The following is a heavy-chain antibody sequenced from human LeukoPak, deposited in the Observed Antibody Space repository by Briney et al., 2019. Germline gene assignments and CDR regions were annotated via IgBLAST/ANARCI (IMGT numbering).Heavy chain of an antibody. CDR2: IYTSGST. CDR1: GAPIRSGSYY. D-gene: IGHD3-22*01. CDR3: ASLGNGYDSSGYSNY. J-gene: IGHJ4*02. Sequence: SETLSLTCTVSGAPIRSGSYYWSWIRQPAGKGLEWIGRIYTSGSTNYNPSLKSRVTISANTSKNQFSLNLTSVTAADTAVYYCASLGNGYDSSGYSNYWGQGTLVTVSS. V-gene: IGHV4-61*02.